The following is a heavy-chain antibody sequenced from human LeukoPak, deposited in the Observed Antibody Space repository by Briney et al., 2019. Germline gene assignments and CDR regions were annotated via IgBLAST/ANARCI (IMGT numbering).Heavy chain of an antibody. CDR3: AREQYWDYFRGADY. V-gene: IGHV3-23*01. CDR1: GFTFSSYA. D-gene: IGHD2/OR15-2a*01. J-gene: IGHJ4*02. Sequence: PGGSLRLSCADSGFTFSSYAMAWVRQAPGKGLEWVSAIRGSGGTMFYGDSVKGRFTVSRDNSKNTLYLQMNSLRAEDTAVYYCAREQYWDYFRGADYWGQGTLVTVSS. CDR2: IRGSGGTM.